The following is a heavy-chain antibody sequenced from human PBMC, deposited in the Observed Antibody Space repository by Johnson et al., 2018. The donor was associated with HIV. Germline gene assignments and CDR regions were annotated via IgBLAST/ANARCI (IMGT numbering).Heavy chain of an antibody. CDR1: GFTLSDSA. CDR2: ISYDGSNI. V-gene: IGHV3-30*14. Sequence: QVQLVESGGGVVQPGRSLRLSCAASGFTLSDSALHWVRQAPGKGLEWVAVISYDGSNILYADSVKGRFTISRDNSKNTLYLQMNSLRAEDTAVYYCAREGTVSYGGAFDIWGQGTMVTVSS. D-gene: IGHD4-17*01. J-gene: IGHJ3*02. CDR3: AREGTVSYGGAFDI.